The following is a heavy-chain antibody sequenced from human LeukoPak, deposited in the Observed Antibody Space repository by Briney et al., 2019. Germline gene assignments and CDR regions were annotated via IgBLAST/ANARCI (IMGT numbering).Heavy chain of an antibody. CDR2: IYYSGST. D-gene: IGHD3-9*01. CDR3: ARVHYDILTGFDY. Sequence: SQTLSLTCTVSGGSISSGDYYWSWIRQPPGKGLEWIGYIYYSGSTYYNPSLKSRVTISVDTSKNQFSLKLSSVTAADTAVYYCARVHYDILTGFDYWGQGTLVTVSS. J-gene: IGHJ4*02. V-gene: IGHV4-30-4*01. CDR1: GGSISSGDYY.